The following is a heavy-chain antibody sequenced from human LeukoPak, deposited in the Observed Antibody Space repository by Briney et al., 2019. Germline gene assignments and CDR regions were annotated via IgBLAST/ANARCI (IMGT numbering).Heavy chain of an antibody. D-gene: IGHD2-15*01. CDR3: ARVVRVVAAALGY. CDR1: GYTFTSYA. V-gene: IGHV1-46*01. CDR2: INPSGGST. J-gene: IGHJ4*02. Sequence: GASVKVSCKASGYTFTSYAMNWVRQAPGQGLEWMGIINPSGGSTSYAQKFQGRVTMTRDMSTSTVYMELSSLRSDDTAVYYCARVVRVVAAALGYWGQGTLVTVSS.